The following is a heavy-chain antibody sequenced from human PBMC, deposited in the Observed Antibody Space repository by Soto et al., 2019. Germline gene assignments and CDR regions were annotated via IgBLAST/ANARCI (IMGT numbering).Heavy chain of an antibody. D-gene: IGHD2-2*01. J-gene: IGHJ4*02. CDR2: ISGSGGST. V-gene: IGHV3-23*01. CDR1: GLTFRTYA. Sequence: PGGSLRLSCAAPGLTFRTYAMTWVRQAPGKGLEWVSIISGSGGSTYYADSVKDRFTVSRDNSKNTLYVQMNSLRAEDTAVYYCAKWTCSGTTCYEFDYWGQGTQVTVSS. CDR3: AKWTCSGTTCYEFDY.